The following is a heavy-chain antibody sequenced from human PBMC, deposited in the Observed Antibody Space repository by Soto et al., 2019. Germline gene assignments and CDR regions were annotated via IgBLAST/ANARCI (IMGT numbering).Heavy chain of an antibody. CDR3: AKSGSGPMYYYMDV. J-gene: IGHJ6*03. V-gene: IGHV3-23*01. D-gene: IGHD2-2*01. CDR2: ISDSGTST. CDR1: GFTFSSYA. Sequence: ESGGGLVQPGGSLRLSCAASGFTFSSYAMRWVRQAPGKGLEWVSSISDSGTSTYYADTVKGRFTISRDNSKNTLYLQMNSLRVEDTAVYYCAKSGSGPMYYYMDVWGKGTTVAVS.